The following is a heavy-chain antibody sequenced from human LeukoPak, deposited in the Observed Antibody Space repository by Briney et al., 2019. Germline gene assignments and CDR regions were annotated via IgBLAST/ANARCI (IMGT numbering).Heavy chain of an antibody. CDR2: SYYSGGT. CDR3: VRPYCGGECQSKNNWFDP. Sequence: SETLSLTCTVSGGSISSPSRYWGWIRQTPGKGLEWIGCSYYSGGTYHNPSLRSRVSISVDTSKNQFSLKVTSVTAADTAVYYCVRPYCGGECQSKNNWFDPWGQGTLVTVSS. D-gene: IGHD2-21*01. CDR1: GGSISSPSRY. J-gene: IGHJ5*02. V-gene: IGHV4-39*07.